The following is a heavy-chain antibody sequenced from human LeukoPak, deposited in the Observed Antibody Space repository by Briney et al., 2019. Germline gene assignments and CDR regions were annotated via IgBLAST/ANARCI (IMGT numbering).Heavy chain of an antibody. CDR3: AKGYLGYCSGGSCYVPFDY. CDR1: GFTFSSHH. D-gene: IGHD2-15*01. CDR2: IGGSGGST. J-gene: IGHJ4*02. Sequence: AGTLRLSSAASGFTFSSHHMSWLRQAPGKELKWVSAIGGSGGSTSYAYSVKGRFTISRDNSKNTLYLQMNSLRAEDTAVYYCAKGYLGYCSGGSCYVPFDYWGQGTLVTVSS. V-gene: IGHV3-23*01.